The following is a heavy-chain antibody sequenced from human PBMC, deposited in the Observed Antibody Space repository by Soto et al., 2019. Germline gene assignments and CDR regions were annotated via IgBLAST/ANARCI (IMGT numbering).Heavy chain of an antibody. CDR2: ISAYNGNT. CDR3: AREKAYGRDQVNDYYYYRDV. Sequence: QVQLVQSGAEVKKPGASVKVSCKASGYTFTSYGISWVRQAPGQGLEWMGWISAYNGNTNYAQKLQGRVTMTTDTSTSTAYMELRSLRSDDTAVYYCAREKAYGRDQVNDYYYYRDVWGKGTTVTVSS. J-gene: IGHJ6*03. D-gene: IGHD2-21*02. V-gene: IGHV1-18*01. CDR1: GYTFTSYG.